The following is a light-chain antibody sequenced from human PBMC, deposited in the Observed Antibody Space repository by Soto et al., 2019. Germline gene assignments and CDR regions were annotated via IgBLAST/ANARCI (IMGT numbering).Light chain of an antibody. CDR1: NSNIGAGYD. CDR2: GNS. V-gene: IGLV1-40*01. J-gene: IGLJ2*01. CDR3: QSYDSGLFGLI. Sequence: QPVLTQPPSVSGAPGQRVTIACTGSNSNIGAGYDVHSYRHFPGAAPKLLLSGNSHRPSGVPDRFSGSKSGTSASLAITGLQAEDEADYYCQSYDSGLFGLIFGEGTKVTVL.